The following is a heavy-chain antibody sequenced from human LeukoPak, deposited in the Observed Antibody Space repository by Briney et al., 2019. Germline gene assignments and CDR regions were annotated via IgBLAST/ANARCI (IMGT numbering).Heavy chain of an antibody. Sequence: ASVKVSCKVSGGSFTNNAISWVRQAPGQGPEWMGRILPILGTAEYAERFQGRLTLTADKSTTTAYIELTSLKIEDTALYFCTRGKGFVGHFDFWGQGTLVTVSS. CDR1: GGSFTNNA. D-gene: IGHD3-3*01. V-gene: IGHV1-69*04. CDR2: ILPILGTA. J-gene: IGHJ4*02. CDR3: TRGKGFVGHFDF.